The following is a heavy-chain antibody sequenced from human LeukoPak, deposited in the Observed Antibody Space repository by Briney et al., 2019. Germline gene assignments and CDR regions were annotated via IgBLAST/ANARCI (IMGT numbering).Heavy chain of an antibody. D-gene: IGHD6-19*01. CDR2: IVYDGSEQ. CDR1: GFNFSRHP. Sequence: GGSLRLSCAASGFNFSRHPMHWVRQAPGKGLEWVAGIVYDGSEQYYKESVKGRFTISRDNSKNTLYLQMDSLRPEDAAVYYCAKDPRTGAVSGIFYFDYWGQGTLLTVSS. V-gene: IGHV3-30*04. J-gene: IGHJ4*02. CDR3: AKDPRTGAVSGIFYFDY.